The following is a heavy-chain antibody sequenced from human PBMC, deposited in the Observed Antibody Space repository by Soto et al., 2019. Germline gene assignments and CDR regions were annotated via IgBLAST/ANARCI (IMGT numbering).Heavy chain of an antibody. J-gene: IGHJ3*02. Sequence: GGSPTVCCAASGFTFSSYAMHWVRPAPGKGLEWVAVISYDGSNKYYADSVKGRFTISRDNSKNTLYLQRDSLRAEDTAVYYCARAGVSLRGAFDIWGQGTRGSV. V-gene: IGHV3-30-3*01. CDR2: ISYDGSNK. CDR1: GFTFSSYA. CDR3: ARAGVSLRGAFDI. D-gene: IGHD6-13*01.